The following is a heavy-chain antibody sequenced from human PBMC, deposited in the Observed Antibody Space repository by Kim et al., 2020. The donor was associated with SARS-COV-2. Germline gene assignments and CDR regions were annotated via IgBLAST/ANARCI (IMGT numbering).Heavy chain of an antibody. CDR3: ATLNCVSPAYAFDV. V-gene: IGHV3-9*01. D-gene: IGHD2-21*01. J-gene: IGHJ6*02. Sequence: AAAVKGRFTISRDNAKNSMYLQMTRLRAEDTAFYYCATLNCVSPAYAFDVWGQGTTVTVSS.